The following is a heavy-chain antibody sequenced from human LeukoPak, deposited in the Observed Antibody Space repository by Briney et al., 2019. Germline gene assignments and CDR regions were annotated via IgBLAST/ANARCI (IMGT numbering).Heavy chain of an antibody. Sequence: GGSLRLSCAASGFTFSSYSMNWVRQAPGKGLEWVSSISSSSSYIYYADSVKGRFTISRDNAKNSLYLQMKSLRAEDTAVYYCARDSNPEWLVQYYYGMDVWGQGTTVTVSS. CDR3: ARDSNPEWLVQYYYGMDV. CDR2: ISSSSSYI. D-gene: IGHD6-19*01. V-gene: IGHV3-21*01. J-gene: IGHJ6*02. CDR1: GFTFSSYS.